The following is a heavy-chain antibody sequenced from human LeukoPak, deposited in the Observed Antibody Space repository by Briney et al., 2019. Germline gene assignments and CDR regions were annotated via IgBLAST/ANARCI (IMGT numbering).Heavy chain of an antibody. CDR2: IFPGDSDT. Sequence: GESLQISCQGSGYNFTSYWIGGVRQLTGKGLEWMGIIFPGDSDTRYSPSFQGQVTISADKSISTAYLQWSSLKASDTAMYYCARPKGPFWTGYSLGAFDIWGQGTMVTVSS. J-gene: IGHJ3*02. V-gene: IGHV5-51*01. CDR1: GYNFTSYW. D-gene: IGHD3/OR15-3a*01. CDR3: ARPKGPFWTGYSLGAFDI.